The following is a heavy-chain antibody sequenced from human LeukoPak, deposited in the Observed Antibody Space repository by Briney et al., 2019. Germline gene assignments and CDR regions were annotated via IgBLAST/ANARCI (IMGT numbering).Heavy chain of an antibody. D-gene: IGHD6-13*01. Sequence: GGSLRLSCAASGFTFSSYAMSWVRQAPGKGLEWVSAISGSGGSTYYADSVKGLFTISRDNSKNTLYLQMNSLRAEDTAVYYCAKGEYSSSWLYFDYWGQGTLVTVSS. CDR2: ISGSGGST. J-gene: IGHJ4*02. CDR3: AKGEYSSSWLYFDY. V-gene: IGHV3-23*01. CDR1: GFTFSSYA.